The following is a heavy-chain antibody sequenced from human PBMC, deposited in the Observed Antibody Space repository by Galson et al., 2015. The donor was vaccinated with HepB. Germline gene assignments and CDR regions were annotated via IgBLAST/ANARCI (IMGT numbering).Heavy chain of an antibody. D-gene: IGHD3-16*01. CDR1: GGSFSGYQ. Sequence: SETLSLTCGVYGGSFSGYQWSWLRQPPGKAPEWIGEINYRGSTSYSPSLKSRVTISLDTSKNQFSLELTSVTAADTAVYFCARGLRGGLGGRLELWGQGALVPVSS. V-gene: IGHV4-34*01. J-gene: IGHJ5*02. CDR2: INYRGST. CDR3: ARGLRGGLGGRLEL.